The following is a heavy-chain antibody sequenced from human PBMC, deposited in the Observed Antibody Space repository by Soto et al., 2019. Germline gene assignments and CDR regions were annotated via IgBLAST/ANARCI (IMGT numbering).Heavy chain of an antibody. CDR1: GGSISSSSYY. CDR3: ARHWDTSGSLPYFDY. Sequence: TLSLTCTVSGGSISSSSYYWGWIRQPPGKGLEWIGTIYSGGSTYYNPSLESRVTISVDTSRNQFSLKLSSVTAADTAVYYCARHWDTSGSLPYFDYWGQGTLVTVSS. D-gene: IGHD6-19*01. V-gene: IGHV4-39*01. J-gene: IGHJ4*02. CDR2: IYSGGST.